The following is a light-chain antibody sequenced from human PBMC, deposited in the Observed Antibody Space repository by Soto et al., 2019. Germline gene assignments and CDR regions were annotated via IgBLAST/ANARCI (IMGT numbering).Light chain of an antibody. V-gene: IGKV1-5*01. CDR2: DAS. CDR3: KQYNSYSQT. CDR1: QSISSW. Sequence: DIQMTQSPSTLSASVGDRVTITCRASQSISSWLAWYQQKPGKAPKLLIYDASSLESGVPSRFSGSGSGTEFTLTISSLQPDDFATYYCKQYNSYSQTFGQGTKADIK. J-gene: IGKJ1*01.